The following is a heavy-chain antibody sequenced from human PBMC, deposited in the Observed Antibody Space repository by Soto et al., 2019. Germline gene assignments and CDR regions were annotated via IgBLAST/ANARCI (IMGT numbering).Heavy chain of an antibody. D-gene: IGHD3-22*01. J-gene: IGHJ4*02. V-gene: IGHV5-10-1*01. CDR1: GYSFTSYC. CDR2: IDPSDSYT. CDR3: ARHPYYDSSGYYYFDY. Sequence: GESLKIFCKDSGYSFTSYCIIWVLQMPGKGLEWMGRIDPSDSYTNYSPSFQGHVTISAYKSISTAYLQWSSLKASDTAMYYCARHPYYDSSGYYYFDYWGQGTMVTVSS.